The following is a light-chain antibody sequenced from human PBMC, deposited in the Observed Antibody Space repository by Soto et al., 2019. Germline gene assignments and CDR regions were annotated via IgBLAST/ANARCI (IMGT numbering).Light chain of an antibody. Sequence: DIVMTQSPATLSVSPGERATLSCRASQYVSSYLAWYQQKPGQAPRLLIYAASTMATGVPDRFSGGGSGTEFTLTISSLQPDDFAVYYCQQYSNWPLTFGGGTKVEIK. CDR2: AAS. J-gene: IGKJ4*01. CDR3: QQYSNWPLT. CDR1: QYVSSY. V-gene: IGKV3-15*01.